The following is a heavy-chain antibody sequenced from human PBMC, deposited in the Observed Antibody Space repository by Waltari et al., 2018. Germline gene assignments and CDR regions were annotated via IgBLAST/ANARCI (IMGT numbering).Heavy chain of an antibody. CDR2: IYYSGST. V-gene: IGHV4-39*01. Sequence: QLQLQESGPGLVTPSETLSLTCTVSGGSISSSSYYCGWIRQPPGKGLEWIGSIYYSGSTYYNPSLKSRVTISVDTSKNQFSLKLSSVTAADTAVYYCARQERAQSFDYWGQGTLVTVSS. D-gene: IGHD4-4*01. J-gene: IGHJ4*02. CDR3: ARQERAQSFDY. CDR1: GGSISSSSYY.